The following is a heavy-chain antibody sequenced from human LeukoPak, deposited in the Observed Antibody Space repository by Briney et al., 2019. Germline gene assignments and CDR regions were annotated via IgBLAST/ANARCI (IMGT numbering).Heavy chain of an antibody. Sequence: SETLSLTCAVYGGSFSGYCWSWVRQPPPTGLEWIGESNHSVSTSYYPSLTSQSPISVDTSKNQFSLKLSSVTAADTAVYYCAISTVTSMVRGVISQLYYFDYWGQGTLVTVSS. D-gene: IGHD3-10*01. CDR3: AISTVTSMVRGVISQLYYFDY. V-gene: IGHV4-34*01. CDR2: SNHSVST. J-gene: IGHJ4*02. CDR1: GGSFSGYC.